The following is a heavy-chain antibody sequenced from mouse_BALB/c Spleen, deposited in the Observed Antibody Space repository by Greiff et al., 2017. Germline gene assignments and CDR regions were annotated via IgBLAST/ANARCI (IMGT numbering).Heavy chain of an antibody. CDR1: GFTFSSYA. D-gene: IGHD1-1*01. J-gene: IGHJ1*01. CDR3: ARGDYGGWYFDV. Sequence: EVQLVESGGGLVKPGGSLKLSCAASGFTFSSYAMSWVRQTPEKRLEWVASISSGGSTYYPDSVKGRFTISRDNARNILYLQMSSLRSEDTAMYYRARGDYGGWYFDVWGAGTTVTVSS. V-gene: IGHV5-6-5*01. CDR2: ISSGGST.